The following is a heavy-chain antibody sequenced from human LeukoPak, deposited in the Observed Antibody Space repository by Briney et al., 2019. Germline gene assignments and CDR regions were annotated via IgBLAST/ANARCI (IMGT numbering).Heavy chain of an antibody. Sequence: PSETLSLTCTVSGGSISSYYWSWIRQPPGKGLEWIGYIYYSGSTNYNPSLKSRVTISVDTSKNQFSLKLSSVTAADTPVYYCASVAAAGGIDYWGQGTLVTVSS. CDR3: ASVAAAGGIDY. CDR1: GGSISSYY. CDR2: IYYSGST. V-gene: IGHV4-59*01. D-gene: IGHD6-13*01. J-gene: IGHJ4*02.